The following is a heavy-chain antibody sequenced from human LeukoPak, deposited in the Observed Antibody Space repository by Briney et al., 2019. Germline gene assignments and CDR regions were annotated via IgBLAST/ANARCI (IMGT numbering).Heavy chain of an antibody. J-gene: IGHJ4*02. V-gene: IGHV1-2*02. D-gene: IGHD3-22*01. Sequence: ASVKVSCKASGYTFSDFYIHWVRQAPGQGLEYVGWITPKSGDTYSPQRFQGRVTMTRDASISTAYMELSRLRSDDTAVYYCARELNSSGYYYWGQGTLVTVSS. CDR1: GYTFSDFY. CDR2: ITPKSGDT. CDR3: ARELNSSGYYY.